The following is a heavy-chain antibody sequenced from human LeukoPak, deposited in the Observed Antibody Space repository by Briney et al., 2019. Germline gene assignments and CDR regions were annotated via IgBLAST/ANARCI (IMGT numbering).Heavy chain of an antibody. CDR2: AYYRSKWYN. Sequence: SQTLSLTCAISGDSVSSNSAAWNWIRQSPSRGLEWLGRAYYRSKWYNDYAVSVKSRITINPDTSKNQFSLQLNSVTPEDTAVYYCARDPVRVWYYYDSSGMGDDAFDIWGQGTMVTVSS. J-gene: IGHJ3*02. D-gene: IGHD3-22*01. V-gene: IGHV6-1*01. CDR1: GDSVSSNSAA. CDR3: ARDPVRVWYYYDSSGMGDDAFDI.